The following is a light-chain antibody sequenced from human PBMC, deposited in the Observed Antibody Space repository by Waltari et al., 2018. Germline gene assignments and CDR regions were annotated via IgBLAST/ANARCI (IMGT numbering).Light chain of an antibody. J-gene: IGLJ1*01. CDR3: QTWDTSIFV. Sequence: SYDLTQPPSVSVSPGQTASISCSGDKLGNKTVSWYQLKPGHFPVTVIYQDTKRPSGISERFAGSNSGNTATLTISGTQAVDEADYFCQTWDTSIFVFGPGTKVTVL. CDR1: KLGNKT. CDR2: QDT. V-gene: IGLV3-1*01.